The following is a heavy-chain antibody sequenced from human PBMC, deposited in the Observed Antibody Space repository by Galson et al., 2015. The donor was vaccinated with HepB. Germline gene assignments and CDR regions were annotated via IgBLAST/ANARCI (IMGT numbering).Heavy chain of an antibody. D-gene: IGHD5-18*01. CDR1: GYTFTNYG. CDR2: IWYDGNSK. CDR3: YMDV. Sequence: SLRLSCAASGYTFTNYGIHWVRQAPGKGLEWVAVIWYDGNSKQYADSVKGRFTISRDNSRNTVYLQMNTLRDAKMDTGIDYMDVWGKGTTVTVSS. V-gene: IGHV3-33*03. J-gene: IGHJ6*03.